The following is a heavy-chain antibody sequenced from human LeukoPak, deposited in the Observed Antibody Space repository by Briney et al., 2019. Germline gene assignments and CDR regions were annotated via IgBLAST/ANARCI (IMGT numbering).Heavy chain of an antibody. CDR3: ARAPSINYYDSSGYYPDY. CDR2: IYPGDSDN. D-gene: IGHD3-22*01. V-gene: IGHV5-51*01. J-gene: IGHJ4*02. CDR1: GYSFNNYW. Sequence: GESLKISCKGSGYSFNNYWNGWVRQIPGKGVEFMGIIYPGDSDNRYTPSFHGQVTISADKSISTAYLQWNTLKASDTAMYYCARAPSINYYDSSGYYPDYWGQGTLVTVSS.